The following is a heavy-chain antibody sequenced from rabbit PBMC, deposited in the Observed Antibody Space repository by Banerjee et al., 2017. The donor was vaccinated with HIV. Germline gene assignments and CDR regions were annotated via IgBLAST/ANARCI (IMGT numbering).Heavy chain of an antibody. Sequence: QQQLVESGGGLVKPGASLTLTCTASGFSFSSGYDICWVRQAPGKGLEWIACIGLGSGSTYYANWAKGRFTISKTSSTTVTLQMTSLTAADTATYFCVRDAGTSFSTYGMDLWGQGTLVTVS. CDR2: IGLGSGST. CDR1: GFSFSSGYD. J-gene: IGHJ6*01. CDR3: VRDAGTSFSTYGMDL. D-gene: IGHD8-1*01. V-gene: IGHV1S45*01.